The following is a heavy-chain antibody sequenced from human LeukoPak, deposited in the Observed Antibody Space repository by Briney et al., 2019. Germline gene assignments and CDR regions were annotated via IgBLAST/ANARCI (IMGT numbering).Heavy chain of an antibody. D-gene: IGHD5-18*01. J-gene: IGHJ6*03. Sequence: RPGGSLRLSCAASGFTFDDYGMSWVRQPPGKGLEWVSGINWNGGSTGYADSVKGRFTISRDNAKNSLYLQMNSLRAEDTALYYCARFTAMGLYHYYYYMDVWGKGTTVTVSS. CDR3: ARFTAMGLYHYYYYMDV. V-gene: IGHV3-20*04. CDR2: INWNGGST. CDR1: GFTFDDYG.